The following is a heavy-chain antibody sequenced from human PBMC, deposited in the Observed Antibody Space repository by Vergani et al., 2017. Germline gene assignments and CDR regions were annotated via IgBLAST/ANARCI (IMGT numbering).Heavy chain of an antibody. Sequence: QVQLVESGGGVVQRGGSLRLSCATSGFTLSNSDMQWIRQVPGKGLEFVAFIQFDGSNQYYADSVKGRFTLSRDFSKNTLYLQMNSLRTDDTATYYCAKHFRGWGIDYWGQGTQVIVSS. CDR1: GFTLSNSD. V-gene: IGHV3-30*02. J-gene: IGHJ4*02. CDR3: AKHFRGWGIDY. D-gene: IGHD3-16*01. CDR2: IQFDGSNQ.